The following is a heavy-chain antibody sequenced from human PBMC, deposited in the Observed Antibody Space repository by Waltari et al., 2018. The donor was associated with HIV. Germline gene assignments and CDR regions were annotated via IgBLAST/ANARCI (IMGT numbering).Heavy chain of an antibody. CDR1: GFKFDIFT. V-gene: IGHV3-21*02. CDR2: ISKSGYYV. Sequence: DVQLVESGGGLVKPGQSLKLSCIASGFKFDIFTMTWVRQAPGGARVWGASISKSGYYVYYSDSLKGRVTISRDNAKKSLLLQVNSLTADDTGLYFCVRDRTSETTGDFDSWGQGVPVIVSS. CDR3: VRDRTSETTGDFDS. J-gene: IGHJ4*02. D-gene: IGHD1-1*01.